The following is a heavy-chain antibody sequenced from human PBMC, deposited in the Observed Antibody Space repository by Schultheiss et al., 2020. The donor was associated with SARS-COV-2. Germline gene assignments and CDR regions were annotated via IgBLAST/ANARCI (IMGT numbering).Heavy chain of an antibody. Sequence: GGSLRLSCAASGFTFSSYAMSWVRQAPGKGLEWVSAISGSGGSTYYADSVKGRFTISRDNSKNTLYLQMNSLRAEDTAVYYCARYGSQGDILTGQDYWGQGTLVTVSS. V-gene: IGHV3-23*01. J-gene: IGHJ4*02. CDR3: ARYGSQGDILTGQDY. CDR1: GFTFSSYA. CDR2: ISGSGGST. D-gene: IGHD3-9*01.